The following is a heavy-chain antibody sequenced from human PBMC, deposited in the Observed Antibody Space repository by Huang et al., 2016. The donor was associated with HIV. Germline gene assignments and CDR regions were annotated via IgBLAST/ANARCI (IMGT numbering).Heavy chain of an antibody. D-gene: IGHD3-22*01. Sequence: QVQLVQSGAEVKKPGASVKVSCKASGYAFTSDYMHWVRQAPGQGLEWMGIINQSEGSTSYEQKFQGRVTTTRDTSTNTVVMELRSLRSEDTAVYYCARDRDFYDSSGYWGFNYFDYWGQGTLVTVSS. V-gene: IGHV1-46*01. CDR2: INQSEGST. CDR3: ARDRDFYDSSGYWGFNYFDY. CDR1: GYAFTSDY. J-gene: IGHJ4*02.